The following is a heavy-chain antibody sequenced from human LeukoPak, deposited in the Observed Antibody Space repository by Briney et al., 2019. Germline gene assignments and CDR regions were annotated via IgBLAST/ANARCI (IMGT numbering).Heavy chain of an antibody. CDR2: IRNDESNK. Sequence: PGGSLRLSCAASGFTFSSYGLHWVRQAPGKGLEWVAFIRNDESNKYYADSVKGRFTISRDNSKNTLNLQMNSLRAEDTAVYYCATTYCGGDCYYEYYFDYWGQGTLVTVSS. CDR1: GFTFSSYG. V-gene: IGHV3-30*02. J-gene: IGHJ4*02. D-gene: IGHD2-21*01. CDR3: ATTYCGGDCYYEYYFDY.